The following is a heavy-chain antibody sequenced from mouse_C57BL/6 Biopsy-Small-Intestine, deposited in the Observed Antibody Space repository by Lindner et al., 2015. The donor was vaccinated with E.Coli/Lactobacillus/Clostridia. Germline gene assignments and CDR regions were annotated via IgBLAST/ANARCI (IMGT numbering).Heavy chain of an antibody. CDR1: GFNIKDYY. V-gene: IGHV14-1*01. CDR2: IDPEDGDT. J-gene: IGHJ3*01. CDR3: VTSYYGTWFAS. Sequence: VQLQESGAELVRPGASVNLSCTASGFNIKDYYIHWVKQRPEQGLEWIGRIDPEDGDTEYAPKFQGKATMTADTSSNTAYLQVSSLTSEDTAVYYCVTSYYGTWFASWGQGTLVTVSA. D-gene: IGHD1-1*02.